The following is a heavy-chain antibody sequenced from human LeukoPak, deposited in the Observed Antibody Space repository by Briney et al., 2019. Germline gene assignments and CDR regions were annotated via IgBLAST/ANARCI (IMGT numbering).Heavy chain of an antibody. D-gene: IGHD4-11*01. J-gene: IGHJ4*02. CDR2: MKQDGSEK. CDR1: GFIFTSYG. V-gene: IGHV3-7*02. CDR3: ARSARDSDYTNMDY. Sequence: TGGSLRLSCAASGFIFTSYGMHWVRQAPGKGLEWVANMKQDGSEKNYVDSVKGRFTISRDNDKNSLYLQMNSLRVEDTAVYYCARSARDSDYTNMDYWGQGTLVIVSS.